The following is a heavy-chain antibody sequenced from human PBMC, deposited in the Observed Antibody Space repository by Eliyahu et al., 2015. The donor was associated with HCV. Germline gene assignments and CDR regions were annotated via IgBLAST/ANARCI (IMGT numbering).Heavy chain of an antibody. CDR1: GFTVSSNY. D-gene: IGHD6-13*01. CDR2: IYSGGST. Sequence: RLSCAASGFTVSSNYMSWVRQAPGKGLEWVSVIYSGGSTYYADSVKGRFTISRDNSKNTLYLQMNSLRAEDTAVYYCARVGGIAAAGRDLDYWGQGTLVTVSS. CDR3: ARVGGIAAAGRDLDY. J-gene: IGHJ4*02. V-gene: IGHV3-66*01.